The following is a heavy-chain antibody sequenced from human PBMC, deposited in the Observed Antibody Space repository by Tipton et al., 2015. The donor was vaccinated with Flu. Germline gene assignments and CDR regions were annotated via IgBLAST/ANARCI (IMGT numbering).Heavy chain of an antibody. CDR2: IYYSGST. J-gene: IGHJ5*02. V-gene: IGHV4-39*01. CDR3: ARRGVRELPFDP. Sequence: TLSLTCTVSGGSISSSSYYWGWIRQPPGKGLEWIGSIYYSGSTYYNPSLKSRVTISVDTSKTQFSLKLSSVTAADTAVYYCARRGVRELPFDPWGQGTLVTVSS. CDR1: GGSISSSSYY. D-gene: IGHD1-26*01.